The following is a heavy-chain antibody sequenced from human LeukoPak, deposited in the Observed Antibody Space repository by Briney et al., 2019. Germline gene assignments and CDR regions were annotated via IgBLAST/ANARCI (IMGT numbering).Heavy chain of an antibody. V-gene: IGHV4-59*08. CDR3: ARRDIYQAYYGMDV. D-gene: IGHD2-2*01. J-gene: IGHJ6*02. CDR1: GGSISSYY. Sequence: TSETLSLTCTVSGGSISSYYWSWIRQPPGKGLEWIGYIYYSGSTNYNPSLKSRVTIPVDTSKNQFSLKLSSVTAADTAVYYCARRDIYQAYYGMDVWGQGTTVTVSS. CDR2: IYYSGST.